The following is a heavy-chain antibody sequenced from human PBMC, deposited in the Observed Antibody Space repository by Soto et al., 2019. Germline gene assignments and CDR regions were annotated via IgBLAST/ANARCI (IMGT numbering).Heavy chain of an antibody. J-gene: IGHJ5*02. D-gene: IGHD3-10*01. CDR1: GYTFTSYD. V-gene: IGHV1-8*01. Sequence: ASVKVSCKASGYTFTSYDINWVRQATGQGLEWMGWMNPNSGNTGYAQKFQGRVTMTRNTSISTAYMELSSLRSEDTAVYYCARVAYYYGSGSYYSNGFVPWGQGTLVNGSS. CDR3: ARVAYYYGSGSYYSNGFVP. CDR2: MNPNSGNT.